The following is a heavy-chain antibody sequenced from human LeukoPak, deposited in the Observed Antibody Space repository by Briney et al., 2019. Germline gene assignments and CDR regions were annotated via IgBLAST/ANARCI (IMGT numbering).Heavy chain of an antibody. J-gene: IGHJ4*02. CDR3: ASTLYRPTGFDY. D-gene: IGHD2-2*02. Sequence: ASVKVSCKASGYTFTGYYMHWVRQAPGQGLERMGWINPNSGGTNYAQKFQGRVTMTRDTSISTAYMELSRLRSDDTAVYFCASTLYRPTGFDYWGQGTLVTVSS. CDR2: INPNSGGT. CDR1: GYTFTGYY. V-gene: IGHV1-2*02.